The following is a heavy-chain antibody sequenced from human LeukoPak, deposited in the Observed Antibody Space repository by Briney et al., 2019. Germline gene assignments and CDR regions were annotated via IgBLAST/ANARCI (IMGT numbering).Heavy chain of an antibody. CDR3: ATYNSRDAFDI. V-gene: IGHV3-15*01. D-gene: IGHD2/OR15-2a*01. CDR2: IRSKSDGGTT. J-gene: IGHJ3*02. Sequence: GGSLRLSCAVSGFTVSNSWMGWVRQAPGKGLEWVGRIRSKSDGGTTDHAAPVKGRFTISRDDSRNTLNLQMYSLKTEDTAVYYCATYNSRDAFDIWGQGTMVIVSS. CDR1: GFTVSNSW.